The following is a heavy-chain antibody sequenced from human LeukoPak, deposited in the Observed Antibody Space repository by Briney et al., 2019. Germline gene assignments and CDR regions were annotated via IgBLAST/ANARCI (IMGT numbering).Heavy chain of an antibody. CDR1: GGSISTSNYY. CDR2: IFYSGST. CDR3: AGRRRGYSYGYCY. V-gene: IGHV4-39*07. J-gene: IGHJ4*02. Sequence: SETLSLTCTVSGGSISTSNYYWGWIRQPPGKGLEWIGNIFYSGSTYYSPSVKSRVTISLDTSRNQFSLKLNSVTAADTAVYYCAGRRRGYSYGYCYWGQGTLVTVSS. D-gene: IGHD5-18*01.